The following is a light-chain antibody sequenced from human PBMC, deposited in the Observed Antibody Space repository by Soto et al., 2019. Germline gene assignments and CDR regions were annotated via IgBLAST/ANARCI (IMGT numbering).Light chain of an antibody. CDR3: GTWDSSLSAWV. Sequence: QSVLTQPPSVSAAPGRKVTISCSGSSSNIGNNYVSWYQQFPGTAPQLLIYDNNKRPSGIPDRFSGSKSGTSASLGITGLQTGDEADYYCGTWDSSLSAWVFGGGTQLTVL. V-gene: IGLV1-51*01. CDR1: SSNIGNNY. J-gene: IGLJ3*02. CDR2: DNN.